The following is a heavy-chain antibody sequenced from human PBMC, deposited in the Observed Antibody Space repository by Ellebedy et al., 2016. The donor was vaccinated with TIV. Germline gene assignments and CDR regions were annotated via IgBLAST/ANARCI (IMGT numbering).Heavy chain of an antibody. Sequence: SETLSLTXAVSGGSISSGGYSWSWIRQPPGKGLEWIGYIYHSGSTYYNPSLKSRVTISVDTSKNQFSLKLSSVTAADTAVYYCARVSQFPSWGSIDYWGQGTLVTVSS. V-gene: IGHV4-30-2*01. CDR1: GGSISSGGYS. J-gene: IGHJ4*02. CDR2: IYHSGST. D-gene: IGHD7-27*01. CDR3: ARVSQFPSWGSIDY.